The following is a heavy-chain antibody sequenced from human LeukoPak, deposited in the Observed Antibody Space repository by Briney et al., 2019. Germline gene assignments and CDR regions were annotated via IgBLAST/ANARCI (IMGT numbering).Heavy chain of an antibody. J-gene: IGHJ5*02. V-gene: IGHV4-59*12. CDR1: GGSISSYY. CDR2: IYYSGST. CDR3: ASQWLTGRVMTA. D-gene: IGHD3-9*01. Sequence: SETLSLTCTVSGGSISSYYWSWIRQPPGKGLEWIGYIYYSGSTNYNPSLKSRVTISVDTSKNQFSLKLKSVTAADTAVYYCASQWLTGRVMTAWGQGTLVTVSS.